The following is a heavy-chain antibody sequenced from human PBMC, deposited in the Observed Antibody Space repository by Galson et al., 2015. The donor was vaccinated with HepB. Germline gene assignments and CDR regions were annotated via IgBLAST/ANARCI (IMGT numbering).Heavy chain of an antibody. Sequence: LSLTCAVHGGSFSGFYWSWIRQPPGKGLEWIGEISHRGSTNYNPSLKSRVTISVDTSKNQFSLKLRSLTAADTALYYCARGNDYGSGTFYKSYGIDVWGQGTMVIVSS. J-gene: IGHJ3*01. CDR2: ISHRGST. CDR1: GGSFSGFY. D-gene: IGHD3-10*01. CDR3: ARGNDYGSGTFYKSYGIDV. V-gene: IGHV4-34*01.